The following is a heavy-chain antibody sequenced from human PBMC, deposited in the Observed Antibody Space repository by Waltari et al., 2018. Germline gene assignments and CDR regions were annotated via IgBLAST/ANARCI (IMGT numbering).Heavy chain of an antibody. V-gene: IGHV3-7*01. Sequence: DVQLVESGGDLVQPGGSLRLSCAASGFTFRNSGMSWVRQAPGRGLEWVANIKYDGSDIYYGDSVKGRFTISRDNAKNSLLLQLNSLRAEDTGVYYCARDGYRHAVDVWGQGTTVTVSS. D-gene: IGHD5-12*01. CDR1: GFTFRNSG. CDR3: ARDGYRHAVDV. CDR2: IKYDGSDI. J-gene: IGHJ6*02.